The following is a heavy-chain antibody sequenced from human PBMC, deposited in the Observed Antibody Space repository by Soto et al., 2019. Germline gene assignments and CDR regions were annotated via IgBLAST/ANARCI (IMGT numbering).Heavy chain of an antibody. D-gene: IGHD2-21*01. CDR2: ISSSSSTI. J-gene: IGHJ3*02. V-gene: IGHV3-48*02. CDR3: ARGLSLAHVPRAFDI. CDR1: GFTFSSYS. Sequence: EVQLVESGGGLVQPGGSLRLSCAASGFTFSSYSMNWVRQAPGKGLEWVSYISSSSSTIYYADSVKGRFTISRDNAKNSLYLQMNSLRDEDTAVYYCARGLSLAHVPRAFDIWGQGTMVTVSS.